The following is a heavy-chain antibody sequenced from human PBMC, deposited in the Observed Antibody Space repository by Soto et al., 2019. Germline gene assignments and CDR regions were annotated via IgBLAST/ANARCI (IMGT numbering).Heavy chain of an antibody. CDR1: NGSISGFY. CDR2: IHYSGRT. CDR3: VRVGVGIGNHFDS. J-gene: IGHJ4*02. V-gene: IGHV4-59*12. Sequence: SETLFLTCIVSNGSISGFYWTWIRQPPGKILEWIGYIHYSGRTDYNPSLTSRATMSVDTSKNQFSLNLKSITAADTAVYYCVRVGVGIGNHFDSWGRGTLVTVSS. D-gene: IGHD1-26*01.